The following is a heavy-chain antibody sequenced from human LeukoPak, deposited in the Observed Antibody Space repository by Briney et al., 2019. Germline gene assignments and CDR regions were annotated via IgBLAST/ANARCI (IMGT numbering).Heavy chain of an antibody. D-gene: IGHD4/OR15-4a*01. CDR3: SRQADYTTTYFDY. J-gene: IGHJ4*02. Sequence: GGSLRLSCAASGSIFSGSTLHWVRQASGKGLEWVGRIRSKAHNYATTYAASVTGRFTISRDDSKNTAYLQMNSLKTEDTAVYYCSRQADYTTTYFDYWGQGTLVTVSS. V-gene: IGHV3-73*01. CDR2: IRSKAHNYAT. CDR1: GSIFSGST.